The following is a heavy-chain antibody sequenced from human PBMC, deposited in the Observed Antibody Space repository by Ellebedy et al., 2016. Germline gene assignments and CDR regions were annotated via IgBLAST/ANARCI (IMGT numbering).Heavy chain of an antibody. Sequence: GGSLRLXCAASGFTFSNAWMSWVRQAPGKGLEWVGRIKSKTDGGTTDYAAPVKGRFTISRDDSKNTLYLQMNSLKTEDTAVYYCTTGSPLDIVVSPFDYWGQGTLVTVSS. CDR3: TTGSPLDIVVSPFDY. V-gene: IGHV3-15*01. D-gene: IGHD5-12*01. CDR2: IKSKTDGGTT. CDR1: GFTFSNAW. J-gene: IGHJ4*02.